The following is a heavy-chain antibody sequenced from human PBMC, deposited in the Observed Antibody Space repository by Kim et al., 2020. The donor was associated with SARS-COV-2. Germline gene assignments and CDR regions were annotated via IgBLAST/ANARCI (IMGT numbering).Heavy chain of an antibody. V-gene: IGHV1-18*01. CDR3: ASYVLDYYDSSGYYYSPPYDYYGMGV. D-gene: IGHD3-22*01. CDR2: ISAYNGNT. Sequence: ASVKVSCKASGYTFTSYGISWVRQAPGQGLEWMGWISAYNGNTNYAQKLQGRVTMTTDTSTSTAYMELRSLRSDDTAVYYCASYVLDYYDSSGYYYSPPYDYYGMGVWGQGTTVTVSS. J-gene: IGHJ6*02. CDR1: GYTFTSYG.